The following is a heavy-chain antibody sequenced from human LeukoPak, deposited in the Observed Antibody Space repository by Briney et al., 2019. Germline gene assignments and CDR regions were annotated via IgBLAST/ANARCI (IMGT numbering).Heavy chain of an antibody. V-gene: IGHV1-46*01. CDR3: ARDSAMVSDY. CDR2: INPSGGSS. Sequence: ASVKVSCKASGYTFTSYYMHWVRQAPGQGLEWMGIINPSGGSSSYTQKFQGRVTMTRDTSTSTVYMELSGLRSEDTAVYYCARDSAMVSDYWGQGTLVTVSS. D-gene: IGHD5-18*01. CDR1: GYTFTSYY. J-gene: IGHJ4*02.